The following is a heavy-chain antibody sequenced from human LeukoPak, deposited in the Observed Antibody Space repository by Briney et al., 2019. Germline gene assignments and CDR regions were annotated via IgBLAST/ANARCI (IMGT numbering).Heavy chain of an antibody. CDR2: ISCDGSNK. D-gene: IGHD2-2*01. J-gene: IGHJ6*02. Sequence: GRSLRLSCAASGFTFSSYAMHWVRQAPGKGLEWVAVISCDGSNKYYADSVKGRFTISRDNSKNTLYLQMNSLRAEDTAVYYCARAHPSTSGYCSSTSCYVSNYYYGMDVWGQGTTVTVSS. CDR3: ARAHPSTSGYCSSTSCYVSNYYYGMDV. V-gene: IGHV3-30-3*01. CDR1: GFTFSSYA.